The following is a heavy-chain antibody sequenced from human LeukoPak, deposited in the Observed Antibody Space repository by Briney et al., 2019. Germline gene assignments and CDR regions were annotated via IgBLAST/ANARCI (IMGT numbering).Heavy chain of an antibody. Sequence: GGSLRLSCTASGFNFNEHGMHWVRQAPGKGLEWVAFLRHDGTNIHYADSVKGRFTISRDNAKNSLYLQMNSLRAEDTAVYYCARDLRRYCSGGSCSVWDYWGQGTLVTVSS. CDR3: ARDLRRYCSGGSCSVWDY. D-gene: IGHD2-15*01. J-gene: IGHJ4*02. V-gene: IGHV3-30*02. CDR2: LRHDGTNI. CDR1: GFNFNEHG.